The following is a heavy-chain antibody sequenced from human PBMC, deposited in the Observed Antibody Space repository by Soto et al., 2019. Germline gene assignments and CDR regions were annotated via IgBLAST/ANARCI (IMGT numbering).Heavy chain of an antibody. Sequence: EVQLVESGGVVVQPGGSLRLSCAASGFTFDDYTMHWVRQAPGKGLEWVSLISWDGGSTYYADSVKGRFTISRDNSKNSLYLQMNSLRTEDTALYYCAKEMGHRAYGMDVWGQGTTVTVSS. V-gene: IGHV3-43*01. J-gene: IGHJ6*02. CDR1: GFTFDDYT. CDR3: AKEMGHRAYGMDV. CDR2: ISWDGGST. D-gene: IGHD3-16*01.